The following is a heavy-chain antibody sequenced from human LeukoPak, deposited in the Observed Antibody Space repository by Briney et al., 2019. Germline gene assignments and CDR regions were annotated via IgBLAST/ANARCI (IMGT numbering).Heavy chain of an antibody. CDR2: IYRDGSNT. CDR3: ARDGHGTNLDEFDY. CDR1: GFTFSSHW. J-gene: IGHJ4*02. Sequence: GGSLRLSCAASGFTFSSHWMHWVRQAPGKGLVWVSRIYRDGSNTNYADSAKGRFTISRDNAKNTVYLQMNSLRVEDTAVYYCARDGHGTNLDEFDYWGQGTLVTVSS. D-gene: IGHD1-1*01. V-gene: IGHV3-74*01.